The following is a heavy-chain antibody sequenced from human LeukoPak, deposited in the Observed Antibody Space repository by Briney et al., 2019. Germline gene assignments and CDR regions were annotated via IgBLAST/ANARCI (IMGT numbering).Heavy chain of an antibody. J-gene: IGHJ3*02. CDR3: ARDRGGYCSGGSCYGAFDI. D-gene: IGHD2-15*01. CDR2: IYYSGST. CDR1: GGSISSSY. V-gene: IGHV4-59*01. Sequence: PSETLSLTCTVSGGSISSSYWSWLRQPPGKGLEWVGYIYYSGSTNYNPSLKSRVSISLDTSKNQFSLKLSSVTAADTAVYYCARDRGGYCSGGSCYGAFDIWGQGTMVTVSS.